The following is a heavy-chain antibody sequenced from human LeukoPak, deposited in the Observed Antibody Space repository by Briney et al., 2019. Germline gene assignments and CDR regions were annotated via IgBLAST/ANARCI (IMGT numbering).Heavy chain of an antibody. CDR3: ARTGRIAAAVIDY. V-gene: IGHV4-38-2*01. CDR2: IYHSGST. J-gene: IGHJ4*02. D-gene: IGHD6-13*01. Sequence: PSETLSLTCAVSGNSISSGYYWGWIRQPPGKGLEWIGSIYHSGSTYYNPSLKSRVTISVDTSKNQLSLKLSSVTAADTAVYYCARTGRIAAAVIDYWGQGTLVTVSS. CDR1: GNSISSGYY.